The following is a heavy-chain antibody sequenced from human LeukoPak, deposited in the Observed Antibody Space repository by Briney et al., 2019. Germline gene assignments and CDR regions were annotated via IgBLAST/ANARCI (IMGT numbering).Heavy chain of an antibody. Sequence: GGSLRLSRAASGFTFSSYEMNWVRQAPGKGLEWVSYISSSGSTIYYADSVKGRFTISRDNAKNSLYLQMNSLRAEDTAVYYCAMGIAVAGTSPSLVDYWGQGTLVTVSS. CDR3: AMGIAVAGTSPSLVDY. V-gene: IGHV3-48*03. CDR1: GFTFSSYE. J-gene: IGHJ4*02. CDR2: ISSSGSTI. D-gene: IGHD6-19*01.